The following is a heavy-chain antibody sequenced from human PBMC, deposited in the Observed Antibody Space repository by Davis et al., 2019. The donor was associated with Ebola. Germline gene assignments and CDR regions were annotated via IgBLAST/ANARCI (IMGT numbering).Heavy chain of an antibody. V-gene: IGHV4-59*01. CDR2: IYYSGST. J-gene: IGHJ5*02. CDR1: GGSISSYY. Sequence: MPSETLSLTCTVPGGSISSYYWSWIRQPPGKGLEWIGYIYYSGSTNYNPSLKSRVTISVDTSKNQFSLKLSSVTAADTAVYYCARDGGPAASTNWFDPWGQGTLVTVSS. D-gene: IGHD6-13*01. CDR3: ARDGGPAASTNWFDP.